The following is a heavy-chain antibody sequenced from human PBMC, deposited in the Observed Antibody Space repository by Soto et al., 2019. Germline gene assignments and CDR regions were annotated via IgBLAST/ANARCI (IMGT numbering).Heavy chain of an antibody. CDR2: IYHSGST. D-gene: IGHD3-10*01. CDR3: ARVVYYGSGSYYNVWFDP. CDR1: GGSISSGGYS. V-gene: IGHV4-30-2*01. Sequence: QLQLQESGSGLVKPSQTRSLTCAVSGGSISSGGYSWSWIRQPPGKGLEWIGYIYHSGSTYYNPSLKSLVTISVDRSKNQFSLKLSSVTAADTAVYYGARVVYYGSGSYYNVWFDPWGQGTLVTVSS. J-gene: IGHJ5*02.